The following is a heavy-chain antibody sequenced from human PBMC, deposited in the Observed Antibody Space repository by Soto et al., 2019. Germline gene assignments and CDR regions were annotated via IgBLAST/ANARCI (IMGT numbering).Heavy chain of an antibody. V-gene: IGHV4-30-2*01. J-gene: IGHJ4*02. Sequence: SETLSLTCAVSGGSISSGGYSWSWIRQPPGKGLEWIGYIYHSGSTYYNPSLKSRVTISVDRSKNQFSLKLSSVTAADTAVYYCARSYGSRGYFDYWGQGTLVTVSS. CDR2: IYHSGST. CDR3: ARSYGSRGYFDY. D-gene: IGHD2-8*01. CDR1: GGSISSGGYS.